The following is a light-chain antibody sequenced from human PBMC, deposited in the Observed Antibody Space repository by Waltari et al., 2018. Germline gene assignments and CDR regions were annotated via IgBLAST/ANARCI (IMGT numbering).Light chain of an antibody. CDR3: QKYVSLPAT. Sequence: PSCRASQSVSRSLAWYQQKHGQAPRLLIYDASTRATGIPDRFSGSGSGTDFSLTISRLEPEDFAVYYCQKYVSLPATFGQGTKVEIK. CDR2: DAS. J-gene: IGKJ1*01. CDR1: QSVSRS. V-gene: IGKV3-20*01.